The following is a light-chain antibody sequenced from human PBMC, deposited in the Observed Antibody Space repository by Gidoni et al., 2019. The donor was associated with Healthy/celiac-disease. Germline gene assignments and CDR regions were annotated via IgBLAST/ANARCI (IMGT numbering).Light chain of an antibody. J-gene: IGKJ2*01. CDR2: LGS. CDR1: QSLLHSNGYNY. Sequence: DRVMTQFPLSVPVTPGEPASISCRSSQSLLHSNGYNYLDWYLQKPGQSPQLLIYLGSNRASGVPDRFSGSGSGTDFTLKISRVEAEDVGVYYCMQALQTPYTFGQGTKLEIK. V-gene: IGKV2-28*01. CDR3: MQALQTPYT.